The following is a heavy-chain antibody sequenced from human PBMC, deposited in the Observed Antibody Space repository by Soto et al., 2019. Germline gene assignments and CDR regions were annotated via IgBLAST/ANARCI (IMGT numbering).Heavy chain of an antibody. J-gene: IGHJ6*02. CDR3: TTNPTGLPYNWNYPNYYYYYGMDV. V-gene: IGHV3-15*07. CDR2: IKSKTDGGTT. Sequence: GGSLRLSCAASGFTFSNTWMNWVRQAPGKGLEWVGRIKSKTDGGTTDYAAPVKGRFTISRDDSKNTLYLQMNSLKTEDTAVYYCTTNPTGLPYNWNYPNYYYYYGMDVWGQGTTVTVSS. D-gene: IGHD1-7*01. CDR1: GFTFSNTW.